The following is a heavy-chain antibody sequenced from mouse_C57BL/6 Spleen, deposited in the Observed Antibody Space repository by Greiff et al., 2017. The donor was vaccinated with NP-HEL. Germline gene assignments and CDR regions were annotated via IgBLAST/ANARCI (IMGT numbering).Heavy chain of an antibody. Sequence: QVQLKESGPGLVQPSQSLSITCTVSGFSLTSYGVHWVRQSPGKGLEWLGVIWSGGSTDYNAAFISRLSISKDNSKSQVFFKMNSLQADDTAIYYCARRNSKGDYAMDYWGQGTSVTVSS. V-gene: IGHV2-2*01. CDR3: ARRNSKGDYAMDY. D-gene: IGHD2-5*01. CDR2: IWSGGST. J-gene: IGHJ4*01. CDR1: GFSLTSYG.